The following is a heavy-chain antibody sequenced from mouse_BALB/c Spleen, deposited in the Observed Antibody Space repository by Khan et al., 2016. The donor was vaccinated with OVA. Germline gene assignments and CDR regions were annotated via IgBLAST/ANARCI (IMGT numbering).Heavy chain of an antibody. V-gene: IGHV2-2*02. CDR1: GFSLNNYS. D-gene: IGHD2-4*01. CDR2: IWSAGST. J-gene: IGHJ3*01. Sequence: QVQLKESGPGLVQPSQSLSITCTVSGFSLNNYSVHWVRQSPGKGLEWLGVIWSAGSTDYNAAFISRLTISKDNSRSQVFFKMNSLQPNDTARYYGARRGYDYGRGALFAYWGQGTLVTVSA. CDR3: ARRGYDYGRGALFAY.